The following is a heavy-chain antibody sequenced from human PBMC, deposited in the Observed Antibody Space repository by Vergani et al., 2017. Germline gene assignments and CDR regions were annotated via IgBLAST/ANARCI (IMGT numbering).Heavy chain of an antibody. D-gene: IGHD1-26*01. Sequence: QITLKESGPTLVKPTQTLTLTCTFSKFSLSTSEVGVAWIRQPPGKALEWLALIYWNDDKRYSPSLKSRLTITKDTSKNQVVLTMTNMDPVDTATYYCAHRVRSWANNGRYLRGTDVFEFWGQGTMVTVSS. CDR2: IYWNDDK. CDR1: KFSLSTSEVG. J-gene: IGHJ3*01. CDR3: AHRVRSWANNGRYLRGTDVFEF. V-gene: IGHV2-5*01.